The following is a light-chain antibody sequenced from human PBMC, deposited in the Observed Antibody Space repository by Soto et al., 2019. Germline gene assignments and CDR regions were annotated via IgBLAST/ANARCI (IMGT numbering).Light chain of an antibody. CDR1: QSISDY. V-gene: IGKV1-39*01. CDR2: SAS. CDR3: QQSYRTPRT. J-gene: IGKJ1*01. Sequence: DIQMTQSPSSLSASIGDRVTITCRASQSISDYLNWYQQKPGNAPKLLIYSASNLHSGVPSRFSGSGSGTDFTLTISSLQPEDFATYYCQQSYRTPRTFGQGTKVEIK.